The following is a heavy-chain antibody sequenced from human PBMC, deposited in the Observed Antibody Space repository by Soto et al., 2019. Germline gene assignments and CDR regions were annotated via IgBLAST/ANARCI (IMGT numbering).Heavy chain of an antibody. CDR3: ARQEGNPGYSGY. V-gene: IGHV4-39*01. CDR1: GGSISSSSYY. CDR2: IYYSGST. D-gene: IGHD6-13*01. Sequence: QLQLHDSGPGLVKPSETLSLTCTVSGGSISSSSYYWGWIRQPPGKGLEWIGSIYYSGSTYYNPSLNSRDTISADRSKNQFSLKVSSVTAADAAVYYCARQEGNPGYSGYWGQGTLVAVSS. J-gene: IGHJ4*02.